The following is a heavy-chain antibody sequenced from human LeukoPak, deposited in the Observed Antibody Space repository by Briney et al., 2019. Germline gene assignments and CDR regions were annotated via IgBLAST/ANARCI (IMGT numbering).Heavy chain of an antibody. J-gene: IGHJ4*02. CDR2: IRSSSTTI. V-gene: IGHV3-48*01. Sequence: GGSLRLSCEASGFSFSAYSMSWVRQAPGKGLEWISYIRSSSTTIYYADSVKGRFTISRDNAENSMYLQMNSLRVEDTAVYFCARDSRSHCGTDACYGPYFDDRGQGTLVAVSS. CDR3: ARDSRSHCGTDACYGPYFDD. D-gene: IGHD2-2*01. CDR1: GFSFSAYS.